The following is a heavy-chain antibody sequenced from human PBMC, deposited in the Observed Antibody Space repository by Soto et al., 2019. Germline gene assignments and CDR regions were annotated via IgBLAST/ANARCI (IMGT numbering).Heavy chain of an antibody. V-gene: IGHV3-48*03. J-gene: IGHJ3*02. CDR2: ISSSGSTI. Sequence: GGSLRLSCAASGFTFSSYEMNWVRQAPGKGLEWVSYISSSGSTIYYADSVKGRFTISRDNAKNSLYLQMNSLRAEDTAVYYCASLLDCGGDCYPRSDAFDIWGQGTMVTVSS. CDR3: ASLLDCGGDCYPRSDAFDI. CDR1: GFTFSSYE. D-gene: IGHD2-21*02.